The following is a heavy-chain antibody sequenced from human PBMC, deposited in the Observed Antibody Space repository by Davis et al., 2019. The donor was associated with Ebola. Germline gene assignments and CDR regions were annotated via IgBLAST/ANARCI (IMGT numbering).Heavy chain of an antibody. J-gene: IGHJ4*02. Sequence: GGSLGLSCAASGFTFSSYAMHWVRQAPGKGLEYVSAISSNGGSTYYANSVKGRFTISRDNSKNTLYLQMGSLRAEDMAVYYCARGLAAAYFDYWGQGTLVTVSS. CDR2: ISSNGGST. D-gene: IGHD6-13*01. CDR1: GFTFSSYA. CDR3: ARGLAAAYFDY. V-gene: IGHV3-64*01.